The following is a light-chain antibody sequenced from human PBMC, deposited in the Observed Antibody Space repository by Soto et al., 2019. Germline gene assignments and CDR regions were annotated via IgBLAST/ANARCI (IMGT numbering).Light chain of an antibody. V-gene: IGKV3-20*01. CDR2: SAS. Sequence: EIVLTHSPATLSLSPWEIATLSCRASQSVSSYLAWYQQKPGQAPRLLFYSASRRATGVPDRFSGSGSGTDFTLTISRLEPEDFAVHYCQQYGSSPRTFGPATKVDIK. CDR3: QQYGSSPRT. J-gene: IGKJ3*01. CDR1: QSVSSY.